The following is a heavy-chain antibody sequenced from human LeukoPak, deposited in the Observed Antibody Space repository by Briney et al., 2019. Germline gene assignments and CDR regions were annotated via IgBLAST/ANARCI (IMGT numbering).Heavy chain of an antibody. CDR2: IYHSGST. D-gene: IGHD6-19*01. J-gene: IGHJ4*02. Sequence: PSGTLSLTCAVSGGSISSSNWWSWVRQPPGKGLEWIGEIYHSGSTNYNPSLKSRVTISVDTSKNQFSLKLSSVTAADTAVYYCARGGTSIAVAGRRSPFDYWGQGTLVTVSS. CDR1: GGSISSSNW. V-gene: IGHV4-4*02. CDR3: ARGGTSIAVAGRRSPFDY.